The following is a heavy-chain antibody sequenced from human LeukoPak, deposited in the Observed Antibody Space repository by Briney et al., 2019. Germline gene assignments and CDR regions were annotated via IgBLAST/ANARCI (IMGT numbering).Heavy chain of an antibody. V-gene: IGHV3-11*01. Sequence: GGSLRLSCAASGFTFSDYYMSWIRQAPGTGLEWVSYISSSGNTIFYADSVKGRFTLSRDNAKNSLYLQMNSLRAEDTAVYYCARVQPHYYDSSGYPPDYWGQGTLVTVSS. CDR2: ISSSGNTI. CDR1: GFTFSDYY. D-gene: IGHD3-22*01. J-gene: IGHJ4*02. CDR3: ARVQPHYYDSSGYPPDY.